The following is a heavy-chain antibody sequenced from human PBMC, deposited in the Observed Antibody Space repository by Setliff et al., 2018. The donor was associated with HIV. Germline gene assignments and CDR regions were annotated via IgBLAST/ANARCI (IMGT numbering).Heavy chain of an antibody. V-gene: IGHV4-61*09. Sequence: NPSETLSLTCTVADGSISTGSYYWSWVRQPAGRGLEWSGHIHTSGSTKYNPYLKSRVTISAYTSKNQFPLNLSSVTAAEPAAYYCARVGYHCSGRYSFDYWGEGTLVTVSS. CDR3: ARVGYHCSGRYSFDY. D-gene: IGHD3-10*02. J-gene: IGHJ4*02. CDR1: DGSISTGSYY. CDR2: IHTSGST.